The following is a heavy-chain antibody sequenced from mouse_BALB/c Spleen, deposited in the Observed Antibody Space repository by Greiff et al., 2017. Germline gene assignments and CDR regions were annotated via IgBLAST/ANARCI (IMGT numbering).Heavy chain of an antibody. J-gene: IGHJ3*01. V-gene: IGHV5-12-2*01. D-gene: IGHD2-4*01. CDR1: GFTFSSYT. CDR2: ISNGGGST. CDR3: ARQGESTMITTRWFAY. Sequence: EVQVVESGGGLVQPGGSLKLSCAASGFTFSSYTMSWVRQTPEKRLEWVAYISNGGGSTYYPDTVKGRFTISRDNAKNTLYLQMSSLKSEDTAMYYCARQGESTMITTRWFAYWGQETLVTVSA.